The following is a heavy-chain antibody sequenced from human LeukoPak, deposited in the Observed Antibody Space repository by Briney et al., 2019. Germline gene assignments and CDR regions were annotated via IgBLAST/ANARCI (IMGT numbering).Heavy chain of an antibody. CDR2: IYYSGST. J-gene: IGHJ3*02. V-gene: IGHV4-39*01. CDR1: GGSISSSSYY. Sequence: SETLSLTCNVSGGSISSSSYYWGWIRQPPGKGLEWIWTIYYSGSTDYNPSLKSRVTISVDTSKDQFSLKLSSVTAADTAVYYCARRGISSGWSPGAFDIWGQGTMVTVSS. CDR3: ARRGISSGWSPGAFDI. D-gene: IGHD6-19*01.